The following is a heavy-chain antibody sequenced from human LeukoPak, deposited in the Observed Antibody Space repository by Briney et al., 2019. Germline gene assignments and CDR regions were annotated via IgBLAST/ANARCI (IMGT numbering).Heavy chain of an antibody. J-gene: IGHJ6*02. CDR3: AKDLIVVPAAVYYYYGMDV. V-gene: IGHV3-23*01. D-gene: IGHD2-2*01. Sequence: GGSLRLSCAASGFTFSSYAMSWVRQAPGQGLEWVSAISGSGGSTSYADSVKGRFTISRDNSKNTLYLQMNSLRAEDTAVYYCAKDLIVVPAAVYYYYGMDVWGQGTTVTVSS. CDR1: GFTFSSYA. CDR2: ISGSGGST.